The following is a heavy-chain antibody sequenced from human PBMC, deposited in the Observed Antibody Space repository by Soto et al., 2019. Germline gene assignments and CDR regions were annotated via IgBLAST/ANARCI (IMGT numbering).Heavy chain of an antibody. V-gene: IGHV4-59*11. CDR3: TRANWYSEY. CDR1: GGSISNHY. Sequence: QVQLQESGPGLVKPSETLSLTCTVSGGSISNHYWSWIRQPPGKGLEWIGYIYYNGTSNYNPAVKSGVTLSVDTSKNQISLKLSSATAADTAVYYCTRANWYSEYWGQGTLVTVSS. CDR2: IYYNGTS. D-gene: IGHD7-27*01. J-gene: IGHJ4*02.